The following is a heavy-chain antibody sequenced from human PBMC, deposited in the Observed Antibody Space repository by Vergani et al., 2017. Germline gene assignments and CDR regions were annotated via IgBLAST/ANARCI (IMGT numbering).Heavy chain of an antibody. Sequence: EVQLVESGGGLVQPGRSLRLSCTASGFTFGDYAMSWVRQAPGKGLEWVGFNRSKAYGGTTEYAASVNGRFTISRDDSKSIAYLQMNSLKTEDTAVYYCTREGFGPAAIEDAFDIWGQGTMVTVSS. CDR3: TREGFGPAAIEDAFDI. CDR2: NRSKAYGGTT. V-gene: IGHV3-49*04. D-gene: IGHD2-2*02. J-gene: IGHJ3*02. CDR1: GFTFGDYA.